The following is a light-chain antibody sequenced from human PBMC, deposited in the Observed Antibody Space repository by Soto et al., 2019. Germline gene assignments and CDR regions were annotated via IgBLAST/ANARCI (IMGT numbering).Light chain of an antibody. J-gene: IGKJ4*01. CDR1: RDISNY. CDR3: QKYDTAPLT. Sequence: DIQVTQSPSSLSASLGDRVSITCRASRDISNYLAWYQQKPGQVPRLLISGASTLHSGVPSRFSGSRSGTDFTLTITSLQPEDIATYFCQKYDTAPLTFGGGTKVEI. V-gene: IGKV1-27*01. CDR2: GAS.